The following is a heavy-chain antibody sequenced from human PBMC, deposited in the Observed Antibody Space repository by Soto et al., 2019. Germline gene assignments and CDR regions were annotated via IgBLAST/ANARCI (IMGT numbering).Heavy chain of an antibody. CDR2: ISGSGGST. Sequence: GGSLRLSCAASGFTFSSYAMSWVRQAPGKGLEWVSAISGSGGSTYYADSVKGRFTISRDNSKNTLYLQMNSLRAEDTAVYYCAKDFEFGGTYYYGSGSYYKGADYWGQGTLVTVSS. V-gene: IGHV3-23*01. D-gene: IGHD3-10*01. CDR3: AKDFEFGGTYYYGSGSYYKGADY. J-gene: IGHJ4*02. CDR1: GFTFSSYA.